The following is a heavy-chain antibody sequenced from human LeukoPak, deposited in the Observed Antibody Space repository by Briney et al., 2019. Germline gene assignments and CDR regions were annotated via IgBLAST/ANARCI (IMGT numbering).Heavy chain of an antibody. D-gene: IGHD6-19*01. CDR2: INPNSGGT. CDR3: ATVYSSGWYWNY. V-gene: IGHV1-2*02. CDR1: GYTFTAYY. J-gene: IGHJ4*02. Sequence: ASVMVSCKASGYTFTAYYMHWVRQAPGQGLEWMGWINPNSGGTNYAQNFQGRVTMTRDTSISTAYMELSSLRSDDTALYYCATVYSSGWYWNYWGQGTLVTVSS.